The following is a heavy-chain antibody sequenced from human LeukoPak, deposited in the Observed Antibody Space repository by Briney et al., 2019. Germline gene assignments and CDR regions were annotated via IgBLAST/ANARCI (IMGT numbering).Heavy chain of an antibody. CDR3: ARVPPTYYYDSSGYYYSYYFDY. CDR2: IYYSGST. V-gene: IGHV4-59*01. CDR1: GGSISSYY. D-gene: IGHD3-22*01. J-gene: IGHJ4*02. Sequence: SETLSLTCTVSGGSISSYYWSWIRQPPGKGLEWIGYIYYSGSTDYNPSLKSRVTISVDTSKNQFSLKPSSVTAADTAVYYCARVPPTYYYDSSGYYYSYYFDYWGQGTLVTVSS.